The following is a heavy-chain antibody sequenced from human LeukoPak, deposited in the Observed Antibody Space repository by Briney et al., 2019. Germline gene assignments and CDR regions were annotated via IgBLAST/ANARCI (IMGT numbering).Heavy chain of an antibody. Sequence: GGSLRLSCAASGFTFCSYAMSCVRQAPGEGLEWVSFISPSGDRTTNADSVEDRFTISRDNTRNTLYLQMNSLRDEDTGVYYCAIMHGYYDGSGFWVQWGQGTLVTVSS. J-gene: IGHJ4*02. D-gene: IGHD3-22*01. CDR3: AIMHGYYDGSGFWVQ. V-gene: IGHV3-23*01. CDR2: ISPSGDRT. CDR1: GFTFCSYA.